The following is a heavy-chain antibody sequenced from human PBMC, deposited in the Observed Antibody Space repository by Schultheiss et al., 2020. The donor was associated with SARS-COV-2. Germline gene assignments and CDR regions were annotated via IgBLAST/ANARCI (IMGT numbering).Heavy chain of an antibody. CDR3: ARCLRFGEQTQGDY. V-gene: IGHV4-34*01. Sequence: SETLSLTCAVYGGSFSGYYWSWIRQPPGKGLEWIGSIYHSGSTYYNPSLRSRVTISVDKSKNQFSLKLSSVTAADTAVYYCARCLRFGEQTQGDYWGQGTLVTVSS. CDR2: IYHSGST. J-gene: IGHJ4*02. D-gene: IGHD3-10*01. CDR1: GGSFSGYY.